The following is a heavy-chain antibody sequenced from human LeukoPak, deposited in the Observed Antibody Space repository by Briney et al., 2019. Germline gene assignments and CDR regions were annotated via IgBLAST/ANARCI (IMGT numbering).Heavy chain of an antibody. V-gene: IGHV3-23*01. J-gene: IGHJ4*02. CDR2: ISGSGGST. Sequence: GGSLRLSCAASGFTFTSYVMSWARQAPGKGLEWVSAISGSGGSTYYADSVKGQFTISRDNSKNTLYLQMNSLRAEDTAVYYCARDDDYGDYATYWGQGTLVTVSS. CDR1: GFTFTSYV. CDR3: ARDDDYGDYATY. D-gene: IGHD4-17*01.